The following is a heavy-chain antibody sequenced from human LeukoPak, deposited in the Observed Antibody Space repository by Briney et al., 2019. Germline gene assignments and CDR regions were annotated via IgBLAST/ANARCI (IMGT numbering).Heavy chain of an antibody. CDR2: INPSGGST. CDR1: GYTFTSYY. Sequence: ASAKVSCKASGYTFTSYYMHWVRQAPGQGLEWMGIINPSGGSTSYAQKFQGRVTMTRDTSTSTVYMELSSLRSEDTAVYYCARAGYTTYDPSDHFDYWGQGTLVTVSS. V-gene: IGHV1-46*01. D-gene: IGHD3-22*01. J-gene: IGHJ4*02. CDR3: ARAGYTTYDPSDHFDY.